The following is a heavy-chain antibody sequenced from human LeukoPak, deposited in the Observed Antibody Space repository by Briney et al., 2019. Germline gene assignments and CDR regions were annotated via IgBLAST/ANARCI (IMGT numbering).Heavy chain of an antibody. D-gene: IGHD1-26*01. CDR1: GGTFTSYA. CDR3: ASGSGGSDPSPLFDY. V-gene: IGHV1-69*04. J-gene: IGHJ4*02. CDR2: IIPILGIA. Sequence: GASVTVSCTASGGTFTSYAISWVRQAPGQGLEWMGRIIPILGIANYAQKFQGRVTITADKSTSTAYMELSSLRSEDTAVYYCASGSGGSDPSPLFDYWGQGTLVTVSS.